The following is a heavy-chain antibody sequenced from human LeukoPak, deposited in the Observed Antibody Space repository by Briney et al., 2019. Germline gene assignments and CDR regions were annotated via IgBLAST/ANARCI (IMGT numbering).Heavy chain of an antibody. D-gene: IGHD6-6*01. CDR3: ASPRAYSSSSFDY. CDR2: INHSGST. CDR1: GGSFSGYY. V-gene: IGHV4-34*01. Sequence: NPSETLSLTCAVYGGSFSGYYWSWIRQPPGKGLEWIGEINHSGSTNYNPSLKSRVTISVDTSKNQFSLKLSSVTAADTAVYYCASPRAYSSSSFDYWGQGTLVTVSS. J-gene: IGHJ4*02.